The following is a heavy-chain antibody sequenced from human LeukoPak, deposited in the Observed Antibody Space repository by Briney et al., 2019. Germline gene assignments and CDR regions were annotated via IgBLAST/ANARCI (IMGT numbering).Heavy chain of an antibody. D-gene: IGHD3-10*01. Sequence: SETLSLTCTVSGGSISSYYWSWIRQPPGKGLEWIGYIYYSGSTNYNPSLKSRVTISVDTSKNQFSLKLSSVTAADTAVHYCAKTYYYGSGNHIGPNWFDPWGQGTLVTVSS. CDR2: IYYSGST. CDR3: AKTYYYGSGNHIGPNWFDP. CDR1: GGSISSYY. V-gene: IGHV4-59*08. J-gene: IGHJ5*02.